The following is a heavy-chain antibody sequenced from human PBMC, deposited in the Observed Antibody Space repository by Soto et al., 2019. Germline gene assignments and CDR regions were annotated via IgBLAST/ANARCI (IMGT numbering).Heavy chain of an antibody. V-gene: IGHV5-10-1*01. J-gene: IGHJ6*02. CDR3: ACLNMGYGGGTAGGMDV. CDR2: IDPSASYT. D-gene: IGHD2-15*01. CDR1: GYSFTSSW. Sequence: RGESLKISCKGSGYSFTSSWISWVRQMPGKGLERMGRIDPSASYTNYSPSFQGHVTISADKSISTAYLQWSILKASDTAMYYCACLNMGYGGGTAGGMDVWGQGNTVTVSS.